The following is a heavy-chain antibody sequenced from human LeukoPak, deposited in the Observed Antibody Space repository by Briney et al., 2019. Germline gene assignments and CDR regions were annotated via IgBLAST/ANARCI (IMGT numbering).Heavy chain of an antibody. D-gene: IGHD4-23*01. J-gene: IGHJ4*02. CDR2: IWYDGNNK. CDR1: GFTFSSYG. CDR3: AKDDYGGNSGMDY. Sequence: PGRSLRLSCAASGFTFSSYGMHGVRQAPGKGLEWVAVIWYDGNNKYYADSVKGRFTISRDNSKNTLYLQMISLRAEDTAVYYCAKDDYGGNSGMDYWGQGTLVTVSS. V-gene: IGHV3-33*06.